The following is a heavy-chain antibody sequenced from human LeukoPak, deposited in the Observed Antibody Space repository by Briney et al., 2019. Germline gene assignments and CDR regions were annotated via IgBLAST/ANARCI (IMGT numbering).Heavy chain of an antibody. Sequence: PSETLSLTCTVSGGSISSGGYYWSWIRQHPGKGLEWIGYIYYSGSTYYNPSLKSRVTISVDTSKNQFSLKLSSVTAADTAVYYCARAHGCGGDCYSIGYFDLWGRGTLVTVSS. D-gene: IGHD2-21*02. CDR2: IYYSGST. CDR1: GGSISSGGYY. CDR3: ARAHGCGGDCYSIGYFDL. V-gene: IGHV4-31*03. J-gene: IGHJ2*01.